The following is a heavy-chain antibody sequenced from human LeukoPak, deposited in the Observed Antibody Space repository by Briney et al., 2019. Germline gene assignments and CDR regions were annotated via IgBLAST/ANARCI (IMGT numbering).Heavy chain of an antibody. V-gene: IGHV3-23*01. CDR2: ISGSGGTT. J-gene: IGHJ4*02. D-gene: IGHD3-10*01. CDR1: GFTFSSYA. CDR3: AKDPIYGSGSYPDY. Sequence: GGSLRLSCAASGFTFSSYAMSWVRQAPGKGLEWVSAISGSGGTTYYADSVKGRFTISRDNSKNTLYLQMNSLRAEDTAVYYCAKDPIYGSGSYPDYWGQGTLVTVSS.